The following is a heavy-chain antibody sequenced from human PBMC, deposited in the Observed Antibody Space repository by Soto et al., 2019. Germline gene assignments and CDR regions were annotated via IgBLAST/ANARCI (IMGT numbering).Heavy chain of an antibody. V-gene: IGHV1-46*01. J-gene: IGHJ6*02. Sequence: QVQLVQSGAEVKKPGASVKVSCKASGYTFTSYYMHWVRQAPGQGLEWMGLINLSGGSTSYAQKFQGSVTMARDTSTSTVYMELSSMRSEDTAVYYCARGSYCSSTSCDRNYYYGMDVWGQGTTVTVSS. CDR1: GYTFTSYY. CDR2: INLSGGST. CDR3: ARGSYCSSTSCDRNYYYGMDV. D-gene: IGHD2-2*01.